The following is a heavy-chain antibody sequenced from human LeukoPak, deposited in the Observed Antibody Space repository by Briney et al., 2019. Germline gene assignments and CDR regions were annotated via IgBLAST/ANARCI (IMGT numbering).Heavy chain of an antibody. Sequence: VASVKVSCKASGGTFSSNTISWVRQAPGQGLEWMGRIIPILGIANYAQKFQGRVTITADKSTSTAYMELSSLRSEDTAVYYCARVLAVAGTGAPQFDPWGQGTLVTVSS. CDR3: ARVLAVAGTGAPQFDP. J-gene: IGHJ5*02. CDR2: IIPILGIA. CDR1: GGTFSSNT. V-gene: IGHV1-69*02. D-gene: IGHD6-19*01.